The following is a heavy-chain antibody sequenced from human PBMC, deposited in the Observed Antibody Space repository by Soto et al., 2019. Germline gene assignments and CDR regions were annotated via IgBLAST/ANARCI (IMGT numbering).Heavy chain of an antibody. Sequence: QVQLVQSGAEVKKPGASVKVSCKASGYTFTSYGISWVRQAPGQGLEWMGWISAYNGNTNYAQKLQGRVTMTTDTSTSTAYVELRSLRSDDTAVYYCARDRGDYGDYAVFDYWGQGTLVTVSS. D-gene: IGHD4-17*01. CDR1: GYTFTSYG. CDR2: ISAYNGNT. V-gene: IGHV1-18*01. CDR3: ARDRGDYGDYAVFDY. J-gene: IGHJ4*02.